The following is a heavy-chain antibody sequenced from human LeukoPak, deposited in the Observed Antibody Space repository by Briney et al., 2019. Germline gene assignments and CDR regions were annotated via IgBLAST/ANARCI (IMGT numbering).Heavy chain of an antibody. CDR1: GFTFSSYG. CDR3: ARWNCDY. D-gene: IGHD5-12*01. J-gene: IGHJ4*02. Sequence: GGSLRLSCVAPGFTFSSYGMHWVRQAPGKGREWVAVIWYDGSNTYYADSVKGRFTISRDNSKNTLYLQMNSLRAEDTAVYYCARWNCDYWGQGTLVTVSS. CDR2: IWYDGSNT. V-gene: IGHV3-33*01.